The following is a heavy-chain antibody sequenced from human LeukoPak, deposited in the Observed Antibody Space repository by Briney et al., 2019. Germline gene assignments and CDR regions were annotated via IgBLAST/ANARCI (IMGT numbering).Heavy chain of an antibody. CDR2: IYYSGST. V-gene: IGHV4-31*03. CDR1: GGSISSGGYY. CDR3: ARTYDSSGPLPSVAFDI. J-gene: IGHJ3*02. Sequence: SETLSLTCTVSGGSISSGGYYWRWLRQHPGKGLEWIGYIYYSGSTYYNPSLKSRVTISVDTSKNQFSLKLSSVTAADTAVYYCARTYDSSGPLPSVAFDIWGQGTMVTVSS. D-gene: IGHD3-22*01.